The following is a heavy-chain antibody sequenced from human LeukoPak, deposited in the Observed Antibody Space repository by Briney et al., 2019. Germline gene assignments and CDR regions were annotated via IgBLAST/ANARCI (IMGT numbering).Heavy chain of an antibody. CDR2: IYYSGST. V-gene: IGHV4-31*03. CDR3: ARVGNYHGFY. J-gene: IGHJ4*02. Sequence: SESLSPTCTVSGGPPSSGGYFWAWVRQHPGGGLELIGYIYYSGSTYYNPSLKSRLTISVDTSENQFSLRLSSVTAADTAVYYCARVGNYHGFYWGQGTLVTVSS. CDR1: GGPPSSGGYF. D-gene: IGHD3-10*01.